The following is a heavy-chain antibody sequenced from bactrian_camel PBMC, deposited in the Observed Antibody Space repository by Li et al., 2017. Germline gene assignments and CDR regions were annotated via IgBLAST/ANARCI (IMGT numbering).Heavy chain of an antibody. CDR1: GDTSNVYC. Sequence: HVQLVESGGGSVQAGGSLRLSCAASGDTSNVYCMGWFRQAPGKEREGVAAIYSESDRPVYADSVKGRFTVSQDVAKNVLYLQMDNLKPNDTALYYCARSSHYTCRRVIHALRSIDFPYWGQGTQVTVS. CDR2: IYSESDRP. D-gene: IGHD2*01. CDR3: ARSSHYTCRRVIHALRSIDFPY. J-gene: IGHJ4*01. V-gene: IGHV3S1*01.